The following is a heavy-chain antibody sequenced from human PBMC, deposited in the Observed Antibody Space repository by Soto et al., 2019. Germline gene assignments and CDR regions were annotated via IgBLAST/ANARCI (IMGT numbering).Heavy chain of an antibody. Sequence: PSETLSLTCTVSGGSISSGDYYWSWIRQPPGKGLEWIGYIYYSGSTYYNPSLKSRVTISVDTSKNQFSLKLSSVTAADTAVYYCASNYDFWSGLTDYYYYGMDVWGQGTTVTV. CDR3: ASNYDFWSGLTDYYYYGMDV. D-gene: IGHD3-3*01. J-gene: IGHJ6*02. V-gene: IGHV4-30-4*01. CDR2: IYYSGST. CDR1: GGSISSGDYY.